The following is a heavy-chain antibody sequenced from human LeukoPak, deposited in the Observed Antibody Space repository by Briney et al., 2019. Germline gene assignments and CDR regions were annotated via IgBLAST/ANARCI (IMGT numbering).Heavy chain of an antibody. CDR2: FSGGGGGT. V-gene: IGHV3-23*01. D-gene: IGHD4/OR15-4a*01. J-gene: IGHJ4*02. CDR1: GFTFSSYA. Sequence: PGGSLRLSCAASGFTFSSYAMSWVRQAPGKGLEWVSAFSGGGGGTYCADSVKGRFTISRDNSKNTLYLQMNSLRAEDTAVYYCARDTGASANYWGQGTLVIVSS. CDR3: ARDTGASANY.